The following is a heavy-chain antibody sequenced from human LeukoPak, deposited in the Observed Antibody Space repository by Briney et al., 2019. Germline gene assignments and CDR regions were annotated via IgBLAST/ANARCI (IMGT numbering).Heavy chain of an antibody. Sequence: PGGSLRLSCAASGFTFDDYAMHWVRQAPGKGLEWVSGISWNSGSIGYADSVKGRFTISRDNAKNSLYLQMNSLRAEDTALYYCAKGKTAFFGVVIGYWGQGTLVTASS. CDR1: GFTFDDYA. D-gene: IGHD3-3*01. CDR3: AKGKTAFFGVVIGY. CDR2: ISWNSGSI. V-gene: IGHV3-9*01. J-gene: IGHJ4*02.